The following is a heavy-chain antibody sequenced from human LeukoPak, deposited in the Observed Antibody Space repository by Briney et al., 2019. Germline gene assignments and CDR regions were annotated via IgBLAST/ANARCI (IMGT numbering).Heavy chain of an antibody. CDR1: GFIVNSYA. CDR2: IYSDGVT. CDR3: ARDRAEGKTWVEFDH. Sequence: GGSLRLSCAASGFIVNSYAMSWVRQAPGKGLAWVSLIYSDGVTHYADSVKGRFTISRDNSKNKLYLQMNSLRDEDTAVYFCARDRAEGKTWVEFDHWGQGTLVTVSS. J-gene: IGHJ5*02. V-gene: IGHV3-66*02.